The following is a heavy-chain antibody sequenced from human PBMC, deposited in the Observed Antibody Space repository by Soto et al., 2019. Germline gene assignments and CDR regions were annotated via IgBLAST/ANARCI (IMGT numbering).Heavy chain of an antibody. J-gene: IGHJ6*02. CDR2: IKFDGITA. V-gene: IGHV3-74*01. CDR3: ARGIRNYYGADV. CDR1: GFTFTAXW. D-gene: IGHD2-21*01. Sequence: LRLSCVASGFTFTAXWMHWVRQAPGQGLVWVSRIKFDGITASYADSVNGRFTISRDNAKNTVYLQMDSLRAEDTGMYYCARGIRNYYGADVWGQGTTVTVSS.